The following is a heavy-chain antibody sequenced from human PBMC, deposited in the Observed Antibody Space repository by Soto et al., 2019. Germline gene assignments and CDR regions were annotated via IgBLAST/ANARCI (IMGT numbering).Heavy chain of an antibody. CDR1: GGSISGTSYYY. D-gene: IGHD7-27*01. Sequence: QLQLQESGPGLVKPSETLSLSCTVSGGSISGTSYYYWGWIRQTPGKGLEWIGSIYYSGSTYYNPSLKRRVTESVDTSKNQFSLKLNSVTAADTAVYYCARLVTGPYWYFDLWGRGTLVTVSS. CDR2: IYYSGST. CDR3: ARLVTGPYWYFDL. J-gene: IGHJ2*01. V-gene: IGHV4-39*01.